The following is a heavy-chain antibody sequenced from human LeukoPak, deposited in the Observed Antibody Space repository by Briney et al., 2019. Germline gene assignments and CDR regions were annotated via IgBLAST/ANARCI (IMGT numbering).Heavy chain of an antibody. CDR1: GFTFSSYS. V-gene: IGHV3-48*04. Sequence: GGSLRLSCAASGFTFSSYSMNWVRQAPGKGLEWISFIHSSGAIIFYAESVKGRFTISRDNAKNSLFLQMNSLRAEDTAVYYCARRVPNEVITDYFDYWGPGTLVTVSS. J-gene: IGHJ4*02. CDR2: IHSSGAII. D-gene: IGHD3-16*01. CDR3: ARRVPNEVITDYFDY.